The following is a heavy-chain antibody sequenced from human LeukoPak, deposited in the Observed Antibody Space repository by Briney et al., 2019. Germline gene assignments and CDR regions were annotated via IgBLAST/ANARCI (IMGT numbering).Heavy chain of an antibody. V-gene: IGHV3-48*04. D-gene: IGHD7-27*01. CDR1: GFTFSSYS. Sequence: GGSLRLSCAASGFTFSSYSMNWVRQAPGKGLEWVSYISSSSSTIYYADSVKGRFTISRDNAKNSLYLQMNSLRAEDTAIYYCARDWILGLFDYWGHGTLVTVSS. CDR3: ARDWILGLFDY. CDR2: ISSSSSTI. J-gene: IGHJ4*01.